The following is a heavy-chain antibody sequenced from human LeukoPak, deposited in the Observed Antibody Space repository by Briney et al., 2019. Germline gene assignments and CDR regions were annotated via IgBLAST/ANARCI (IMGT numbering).Heavy chain of an antibody. CDR1: GYTFTGYY. J-gene: IGHJ6*03. CDR2: INPNSGGT. D-gene: IGHD3-22*01. V-gene: IGHV1-2*02. CDR3: ARVARGYDSSGYYYYHYMDV. Sequence: ASVKVSCKASGYTFTGYYMHWVRQAPGQGLEWMGWINPNSGGTNYAQKFQGRVTMTRDTSISTAYMELSRLRSDDTAVYYCARVARGYDSSGYYYYHYMDVWGKGTTVTVPS.